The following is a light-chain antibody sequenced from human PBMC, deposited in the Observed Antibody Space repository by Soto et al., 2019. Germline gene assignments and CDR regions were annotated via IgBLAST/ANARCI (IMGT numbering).Light chain of an antibody. CDR3: QRYGTSSSIT. V-gene: IGKV3-20*01. CDR2: GAS. CDR1: QSVSSSY. J-gene: IGKJ5*01. Sequence: ELVLTQSPGTLSLSPGERGTLSCRASQSVSSSYLGWYQQKPGQAPGLLIYGASRRATGIPDRFSGSGSGTDFTLTISRLEPEDFAVYYCQRYGTSSSITFGQGTRLEIK.